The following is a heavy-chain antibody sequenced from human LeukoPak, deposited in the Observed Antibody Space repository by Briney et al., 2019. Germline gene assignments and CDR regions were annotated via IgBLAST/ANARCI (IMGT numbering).Heavy chain of an antibody. V-gene: IGHV4-59*01. J-gene: IGHJ6*03. CDR3: ARGRYYYDSSGYYTGHYYYMDV. CDR1: GGSISSYY. D-gene: IGHD3-22*01. Sequence: PSETLSLTCTVSGGSISSYYWSWIRQPPGKGLEWIGYIYYSGSTNYNPSLKSRVTISVDTSKNQFSLKLSSVTAADTAVYYCARGRYYYDSSGYYTGHYYYMDVWGKGTTVTVSS. CDR2: IYYSGST.